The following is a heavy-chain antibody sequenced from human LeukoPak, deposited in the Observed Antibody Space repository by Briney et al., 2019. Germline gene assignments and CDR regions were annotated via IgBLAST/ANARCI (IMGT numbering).Heavy chain of an antibody. CDR1: GFTFSSYA. V-gene: IGHV3-23*01. D-gene: IGHD2-15*01. CDR3: ARDRLGYCSGGSCPYYYYGMDV. CDR2: ISGSGGST. Sequence: SGGSLRLSCAASGFTFSSYAMSWVRQAPGKGLEWVSAISGSGGSTYYADSVKGRFTISRDNSKNTLYLQMNSLRTEDTAVYYCARDRLGYCSGGSCPYYYYGMDVWGQGTTVTVSS. J-gene: IGHJ6*02.